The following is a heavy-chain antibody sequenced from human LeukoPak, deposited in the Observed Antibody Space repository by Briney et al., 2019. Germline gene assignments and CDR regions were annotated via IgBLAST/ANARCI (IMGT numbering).Heavy chain of an antibody. CDR2: IYHSGST. CDR3: ARQAVDWRGTPQGMDV. D-gene: IGHD3/OR15-3a*01. V-gene: IGHV4-59*08. Sequence: SETLSLTCTVSGGSISSYYWSWIRQPPGKGLEWIGYIYHSGSTNYNPSLKSRVTISVDTSTNQFSLKLSSVTAADTAVYYCARQAVDWRGTPQGMDVWGQGTTVTVSS. J-gene: IGHJ6*02. CDR1: GGSISSYY.